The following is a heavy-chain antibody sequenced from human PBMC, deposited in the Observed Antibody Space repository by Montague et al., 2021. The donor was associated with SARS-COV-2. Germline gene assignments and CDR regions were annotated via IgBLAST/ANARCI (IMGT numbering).Heavy chain of an antibody. CDR2: ISHRGST. Sequence: SETVSLTCAVYDGSFSDYSWAWIRRPPGKGLEWIGEISHRGSTNYNPSLKSRVTISVDTSKNQFSLKMTSVTAADTAVYYCARGRQHINMVVVVVTGGEYYFDFWGQGTLVAVSS. D-gene: IGHD3-22*01. CDR1: DGSFSDYS. J-gene: IGHJ4*02. V-gene: IGHV4-34*01. CDR3: ARGRQHINMVVVVVTGGEYYFDF.